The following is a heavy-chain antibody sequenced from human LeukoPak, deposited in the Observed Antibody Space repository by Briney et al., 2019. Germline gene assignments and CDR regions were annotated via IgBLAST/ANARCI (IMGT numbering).Heavy chain of an antibody. CDR3: ARGRSGSYFGDY. V-gene: IGHV3-30-3*01. CDR2: ISYDGSNK. CDR1: GFTFSSYA. J-gene: IGHJ4*02. D-gene: IGHD1-26*01. Sequence: GRSLRLSCAASGFTFSSYAMHWVRQAPGKGLEWVAVISYDGSNKYYADSVKGRFTISRDNSKNTLYLQMNGLRAEDTAVYYCARGRSGSYFGDYWGQGTLVTVSS.